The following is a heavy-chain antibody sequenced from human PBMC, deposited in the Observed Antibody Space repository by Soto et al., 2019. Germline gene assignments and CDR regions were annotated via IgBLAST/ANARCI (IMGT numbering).Heavy chain of an antibody. V-gene: IGHV4-30-4*01. D-gene: IGHD5-18*01. CDR3: ARRPMATPFDY. CDR2: IYYSGST. CDR1: GGSISSGDYY. Sequence: QVQLQESGPGLVKPSQTLSLTCTVSGGSISSGDYYWSWIRQPPGKGLEWIGYIYYSGSTYYNPSLTSRVAISVDTSKSQFSLKLSSVTAADTAVYYCARRPMATPFDYWGQGTLVTVSS. J-gene: IGHJ4*02.